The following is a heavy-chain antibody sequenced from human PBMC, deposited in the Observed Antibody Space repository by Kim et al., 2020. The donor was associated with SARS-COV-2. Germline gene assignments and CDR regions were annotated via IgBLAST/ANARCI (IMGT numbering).Heavy chain of an antibody. CDR1: GGTFSSYA. Sequence: SVKVSCKASGGTFSSYAISWVRQAPGQGLEWMGGIIPIFGTANYAQKFQGRVTITADESTSTAYMELSSLRSEDTAVYYFAREGGSNSGYVPYLDYWGQGTLVTVSS. CDR3: AREGGSNSGYVPYLDY. D-gene: IGHD5-12*01. CDR2: IIPIFGTA. J-gene: IGHJ4*02. V-gene: IGHV1-69*13.